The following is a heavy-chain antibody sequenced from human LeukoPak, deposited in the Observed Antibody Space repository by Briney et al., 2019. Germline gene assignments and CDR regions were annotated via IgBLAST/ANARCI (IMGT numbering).Heavy chain of an antibody. Sequence: PSETLSLTCTVSGGSINSGDYYWSWIRQPPGKGLEWIGEINHSGSTNYNPSLKSRVTISVDTSKNQFSLKLSSVTAADTAVYYCAVEMATISFWGQGTLVTVSS. CDR1: GGSINSGDYY. V-gene: IGHV4-39*07. J-gene: IGHJ4*02. CDR2: INHSGST. D-gene: IGHD5-24*01. CDR3: AVEMATISF.